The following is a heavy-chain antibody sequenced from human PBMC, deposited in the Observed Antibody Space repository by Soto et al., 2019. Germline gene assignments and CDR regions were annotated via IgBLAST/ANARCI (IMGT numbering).Heavy chain of an antibody. V-gene: IGHV1-46*01. CDR1: GDTFTSYY. J-gene: IGHJ4*02. CDR3: ARDGVYCTNGVCRYYYDSSGSDY. CDR2: INPHGGST. Sequence: ASVKVSCKAPGDTFTSYYLNWVRQAPGQGLEWMGVINPHGGSTKYAQKFQGRVTITADESTSTAYMELSSLRSEDTAVYYCARDGVYCTNGVCRYYYDSSGSDYWGQGTLVTVS. D-gene: IGHD2-8*01.